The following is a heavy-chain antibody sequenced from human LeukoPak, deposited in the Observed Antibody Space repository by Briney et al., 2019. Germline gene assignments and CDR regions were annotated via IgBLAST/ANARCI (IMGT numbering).Heavy chain of an antibody. J-gene: IGHJ4*02. Sequence: PSETLSLTCSVSNGSISSSGYYWSWIRQPAGKGLEWIGRIYTSGSTNYNPSLKSRVTMSVDTSKNQFSLKLSSVTAADTAVYYCARSASYSSSWRFDYWGQGTLVTVSS. CDR3: ARSASYSSSWRFDY. CDR1: NGSISSSGYY. CDR2: IYTSGST. V-gene: IGHV4-61*02. D-gene: IGHD6-13*01.